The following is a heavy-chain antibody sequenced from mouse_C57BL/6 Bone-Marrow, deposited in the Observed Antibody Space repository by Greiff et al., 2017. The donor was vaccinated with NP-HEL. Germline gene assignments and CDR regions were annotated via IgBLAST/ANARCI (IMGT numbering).Heavy chain of an antibody. CDR2: IYPGSGST. J-gene: IGHJ3*01. CDR3: ARNYAAWFAY. D-gene: IGHD1-1*01. V-gene: IGHV1-55*01. Sequence: QVQLQQPGAELVKPGASVKMSCKASGYTFTSYWITWVKQRPGQGLEWIGDIYPGSGSTNYNEKFKSKATLTVDTSSGTAYMQLSRLTSEDSAVYYSARNYAAWFAYWGQGTLVTVSA. CDR1: GYTFTSYW.